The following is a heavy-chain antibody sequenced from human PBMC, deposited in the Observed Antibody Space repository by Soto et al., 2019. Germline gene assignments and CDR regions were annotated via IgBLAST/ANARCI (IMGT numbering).Heavy chain of an antibody. Sequence: HGESLKISCKASGYSFTNYWIGWVRQMPGKGLEWMGTIYPGDSDTRYSPSFQGQVTFSVDKSINTAYLHWTSLKASDTAIYYCAIQHPLDSSAWYNWVQGTLVTVS. D-gene: IGHD6-19*01. CDR2: IYPGDSDT. V-gene: IGHV5-51*01. CDR1: GYSFTNYW. J-gene: IGHJ4*02. CDR3: AIQHPLDSSAWYN.